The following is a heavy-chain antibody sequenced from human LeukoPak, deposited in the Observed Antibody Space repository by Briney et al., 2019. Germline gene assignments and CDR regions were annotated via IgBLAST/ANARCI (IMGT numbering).Heavy chain of an antibody. CDR1: GFTVSSSY. Sequence: PGGSLRLSCTASGFTVSSSYMTWVRQAPGKGLEWVSVIYSGGSTYYADSVKGRFTISRDNSKNTFYLQMNSLRAEDTAVYYCARDPSYGGGYWGQGTLVTVSS. CDR2: IYSGGST. J-gene: IGHJ4*02. D-gene: IGHD5-18*01. V-gene: IGHV3-53*01. CDR3: ARDPSYGGGY.